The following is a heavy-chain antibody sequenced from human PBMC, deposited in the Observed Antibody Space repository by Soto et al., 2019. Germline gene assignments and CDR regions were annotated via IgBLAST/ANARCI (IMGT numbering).Heavy chain of an antibody. V-gene: IGHV1-18*01. Sequence: QVQLEQSGAEWKKPGDSVKVSCKASGYTFTHFYITWVRQAPGQGLEWMGAISPHNFNTNYAQKFRGRVTLTTEKSTNTAYTDLGSLTSDDTAVYYCARDEGGYDILTGYYKAHHFDYWGQGVPATVSS. CDR1: GYTFTHFY. J-gene: IGHJ4*02. CDR2: ISPHNFNT. CDR3: ARDEGGYDILTGYYKAHHFDY. D-gene: IGHD3-9*01.